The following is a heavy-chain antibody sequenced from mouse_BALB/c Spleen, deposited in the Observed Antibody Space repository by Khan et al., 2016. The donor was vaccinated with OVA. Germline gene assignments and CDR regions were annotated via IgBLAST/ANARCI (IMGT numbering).Heavy chain of an antibody. CDR1: GLPLTNYG. CDR2: IWGDGST. V-gene: IGHV2-3*01. Sequence: QVQLKESGPGLVAPSQSLSITCTVSGLPLTNYGISWIRQPPGKGLEWLGVIWGDGSTNYHSALISRLSINKDNSKSQVFLKLNSLQTDDTATYYCAIIYYGYDWFTYGGQGTLVTVSA. J-gene: IGHJ3*01. D-gene: IGHD2-2*01. CDR3: AIIYYGYDWFTY.